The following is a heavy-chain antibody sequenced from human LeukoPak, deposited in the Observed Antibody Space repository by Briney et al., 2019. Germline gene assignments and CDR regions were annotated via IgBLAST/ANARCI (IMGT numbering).Heavy chain of an antibody. CDR1: GFTFDDYA. CDR2: ISWDGGST. CDR3: AKSYSSGWYGDRNMDV. V-gene: IGHV3-43D*04. J-gene: IGHJ6*03. D-gene: IGHD6-19*01. Sequence: GGSLRLSCAASGFTFDDYAMHWVRQAPGKGLEWVSLISWDGGSTYYADSVKGRFTISRDNSKNSLYLQMNSLRAEDTALYYCAKSYSSGWYGDRNMDVWAEGTTVTVSS.